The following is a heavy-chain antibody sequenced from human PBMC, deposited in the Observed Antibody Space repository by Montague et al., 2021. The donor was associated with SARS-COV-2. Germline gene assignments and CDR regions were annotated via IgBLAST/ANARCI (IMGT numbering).Heavy chain of an antibody. Sequence: SETLSLTCAVSGGSFSGYYWTWIRQPPGKGLEWIGENNYSGSTNYNPSLKSRVTISVDMSKNQFSLKLRSVTAADTAVYYCARVSGLSVLFVWYYYRLDVWGQGTPVTVSS. CDR2: NNYSGST. J-gene: IGHJ6*02. D-gene: IGHD5-12*01. CDR1: GGSFSGYY. CDR3: ARVSGLSVLFVWYYYRLDV. V-gene: IGHV4-34*01.